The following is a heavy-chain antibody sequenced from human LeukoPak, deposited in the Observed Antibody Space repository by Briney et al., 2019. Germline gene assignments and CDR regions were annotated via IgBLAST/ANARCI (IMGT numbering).Heavy chain of an antibody. CDR1: GYTFTNYD. CDR3: ARVRGGAPSLVAAFHI. V-gene: IGHV1-8*01. D-gene: IGHD4-23*01. CDR2: MYPNSGNT. J-gene: IGHJ3*02. Sequence: ASVKVSCKASGYTFTNYDINWVRRATGQGLEWMGWMYPNSGNTGYAQKFQGRVTMTRDTSITTAYMELSSLRSDDTAVYYCARVRGGAPSLVAAFHIWGQGTMVTVSS.